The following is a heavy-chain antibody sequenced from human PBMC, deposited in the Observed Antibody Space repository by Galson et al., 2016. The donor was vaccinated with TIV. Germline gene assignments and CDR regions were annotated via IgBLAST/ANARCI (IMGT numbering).Heavy chain of an antibody. J-gene: IGHJ6*02. CDR3: THLPNMFYYGIGV. CDR1: GFSLSTTKVG. D-gene: IGHD3-10*02. V-gene: IGHV2-5*02. CDR2: IYWDDDK. Sequence: PALVKPTQTLTLTCTFSGFSLSTTKVGVAWVRQPPGEALEWLALIYWDDDKRYSPSLRSRLAISKDTSKNHVVLIMTNMDPVDTATYYCTHLPNMFYYGIGVWGPGTTGTGSS.